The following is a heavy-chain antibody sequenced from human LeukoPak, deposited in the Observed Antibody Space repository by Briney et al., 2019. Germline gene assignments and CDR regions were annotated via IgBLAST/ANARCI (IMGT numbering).Heavy chain of an antibody. CDR2: IKQDGSEK. J-gene: IGHJ6*02. CDR1: GFTFSSYW. V-gene: IGHV3-7*01. CDR3: ARDPVAIQLWPTPTYGMDV. D-gene: IGHD5-18*01. Sequence: GSLRLSCAASGFTFSSYWMSWVRQAPGKGLEWVANIKQDGSEKYYVDSVKGRFTISRDNAKNSLYLQMNSLRAEDTAVYYCARDPVAIQLWPTPTYGMDVWGQGTTVTVSS.